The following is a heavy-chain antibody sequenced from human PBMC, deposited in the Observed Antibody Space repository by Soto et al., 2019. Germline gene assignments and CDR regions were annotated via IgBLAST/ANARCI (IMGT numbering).Heavy chain of an antibody. J-gene: IGHJ6*02. CDR2: ISAYNGNT. CDR3: AQGMERYYYDSSGYKYYYGMDV. D-gene: IGHD3-22*01. CDR1: GYTFTSYG. Sequence: VASVKVSCKASGYTFTSYGISWVRQAPGQGLEWMGWISAYNGNTNYAQKLQGRVTMTTDTSTSTAYMELRSLRSDDTAVYYCAQGMERYYYDSSGYKYYYGMDVWGQGTTVTVSS. V-gene: IGHV1-18*01.